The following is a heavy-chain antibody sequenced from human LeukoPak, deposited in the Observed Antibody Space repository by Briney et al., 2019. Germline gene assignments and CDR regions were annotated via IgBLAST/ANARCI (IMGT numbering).Heavy chain of an antibody. J-gene: IGHJ5*02. D-gene: IGHD1-26*01. CDR2: IIPIFGTA. CDR1: GGTFSSYA. CDR3: ARDQPGRATAENWFDP. Sequence: SVKVSCKASGGTFSSYAISWVRQAPGQGLEWMGRIIPIFGTAHYAQKFQGRVTITTDESTSTAYMELSSLGAEDTAVYYCARDQPGRATAENWFDPWGQGTLVTVSS. V-gene: IGHV1-69*05.